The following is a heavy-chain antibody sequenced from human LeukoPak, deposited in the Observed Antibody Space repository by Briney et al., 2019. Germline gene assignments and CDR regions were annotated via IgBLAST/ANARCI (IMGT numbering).Heavy chain of an antibody. CDR3: ARGGRGSAAVVAPRSFDI. J-gene: IGHJ3*02. CDR1: GFTFRNYV. V-gene: IGHV3-53*01. Sequence: GGSLRLSCAASGFTFRNYVIHWVRQAPGKGLEWVSVTYTGGNSYYADSVKGRLIISRDISKNTLYLQMNSLRAEDSALYYCARGGRGSAAVVAPRSFDIWGQGTMVTVSS. D-gene: IGHD3-22*01. CDR2: TYTGGNS.